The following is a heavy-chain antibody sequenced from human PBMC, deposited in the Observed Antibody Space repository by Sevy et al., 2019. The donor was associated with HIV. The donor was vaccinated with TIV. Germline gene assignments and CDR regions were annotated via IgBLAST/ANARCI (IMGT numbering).Heavy chain of an antibody. D-gene: IGHD6-13*01. J-gene: IGHJ4*02. V-gene: IGHV3-11*01. CDR2: ISGSGTSR. CDR1: GFTFSDYY. CDR3: ARDPPGIYSSSCYLDY. Sequence: GGSLRLSCAASGFTFSDYYMNWIRQAPGKGLEWVSYISGSGTSRHYANFVKGRFTISRDNAKNSLYLEMTSLRVEDTAVYYCARDPPGIYSSSCYLDYWGQGILVTVSS.